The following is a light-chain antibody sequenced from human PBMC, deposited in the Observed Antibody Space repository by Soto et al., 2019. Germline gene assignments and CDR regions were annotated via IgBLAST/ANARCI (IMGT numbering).Light chain of an antibody. Sequence: DIVMTQSPDSLAVSLGVRATIDCKSSQSLLYSPNNKNYLALYQQKPGQPPKLLIYWESTRETGVPDRFTGSGSGTDFTLTISSLQAEDVAVYCCQQYYDAPQTFGRGAKVEIK. CDR2: WES. J-gene: IGKJ1*01. V-gene: IGKV4-1*01. CDR1: QSLLYSPNNKNY. CDR3: QQYYDAPQT.